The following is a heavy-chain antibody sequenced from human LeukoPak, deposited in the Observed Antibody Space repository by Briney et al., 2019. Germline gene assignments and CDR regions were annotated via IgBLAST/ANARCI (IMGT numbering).Heavy chain of an antibody. CDR3: ARAGYTGSWYTDY. J-gene: IGHJ4*02. Sequence: GASVKVSCKASGYTFTSYYMHWVRQAPGQGLEWMGIINPSGGSTSYAQKFQGRVSMTRDTSTSTVYMEMSSLKSEDTAVFYCARAGYTGSWYTDYWGQGTLVTVSS. V-gene: IGHV1-46*01. D-gene: IGHD6-13*01. CDR2: INPSGGST. CDR1: GYTFTSYY.